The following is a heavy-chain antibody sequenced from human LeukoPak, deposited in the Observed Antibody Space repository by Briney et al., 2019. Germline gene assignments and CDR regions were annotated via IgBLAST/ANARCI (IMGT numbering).Heavy chain of an antibody. V-gene: IGHV1-2*02. J-gene: IGHJ4*02. CDR1: GYTFTGYY. CDR3: ARGNGAAAGYDY. D-gene: IGHD6-13*01. CDR2: INPNSGGT. Sequence: GASVKVSCKAAGYTFTGYYMQWVRQAPGQGLEWMGWINPNSGGTNYAQKFQGRVTMTRDTSISTAYMELSRLRSDDTAVYYCARGNGAAAGYDYWGQGTLVTVSS.